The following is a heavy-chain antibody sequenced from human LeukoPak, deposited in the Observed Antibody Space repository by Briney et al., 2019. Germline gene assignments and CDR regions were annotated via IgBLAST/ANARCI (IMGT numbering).Heavy chain of an antibody. Sequence: EPSQTLSLTCAVSGGSIIVADHSWSWILQPPGKGLEWIGYIYHTGRTSYHPSLKSRVTISVDRSKNQFSLKLNSVTAADTAVYYCARGYGDNSGAFDIWGQGTMVTVSS. V-gene: IGHV4-30-2*01. J-gene: IGHJ3*02. CDR1: GGSIIVADHS. CDR3: ARGYGDNSGAFDI. D-gene: IGHD4-23*01. CDR2: IYHTGRT.